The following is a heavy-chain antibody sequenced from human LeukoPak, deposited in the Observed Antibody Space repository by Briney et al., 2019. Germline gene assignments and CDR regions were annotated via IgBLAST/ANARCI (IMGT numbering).Heavy chain of an antibody. CDR2: INPSGGTT. V-gene: IGHV1-46*01. J-gene: IGHJ4*02. D-gene: IGHD5-12*01. Sequence: ASVKVSCKASGYTFTSYYMHWVRQAPGQGLEWMGIINPSGGTTSYALKFQGRVTMTRDTSTGTVYMELSSLRSEDTAVYYCARKIVATITGAFDYGGKEPLVPV. CDR1: GYTFTSYY. CDR3: ARKIVATITGAFDY.